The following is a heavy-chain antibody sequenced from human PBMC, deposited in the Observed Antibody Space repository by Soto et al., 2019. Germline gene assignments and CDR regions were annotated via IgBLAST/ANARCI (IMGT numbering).Heavy chain of an antibody. CDR2: IYYSGST. Sequence: PAEALSLTCTVSGGSISSYYWSWIRQPPGKELEWIGYIYYSGSTNYNPPLKSRVTISVDTSKNQFSLKLSSVTAAETAVYYCASWDYGNCFDPWGQGILVTVSS. V-gene: IGHV4-59*01. CDR3: ASWDYGNCFDP. D-gene: IGHD4-17*01. CDR1: GGSISSYY. J-gene: IGHJ5*02.